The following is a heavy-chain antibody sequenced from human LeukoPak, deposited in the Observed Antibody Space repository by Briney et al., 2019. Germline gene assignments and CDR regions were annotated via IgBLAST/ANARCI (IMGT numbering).Heavy chain of an antibody. CDR1: GFTFDDYA. V-gene: IGHV3-9*01. J-gene: IGHJ4*02. CDR2: ISWNSGSI. Sequence: GRSLRLPCAASGFTFDDYAMHWVRQAPGKGLEWVSGISWNSGSIGYADSVKGRFTISRDNAKNSLYLQMNSLRAEDTALYYCAKEIDILTGEYYFDYWGQGTLVTVSS. CDR3: AKEIDILTGEYYFDY. D-gene: IGHD3-9*01.